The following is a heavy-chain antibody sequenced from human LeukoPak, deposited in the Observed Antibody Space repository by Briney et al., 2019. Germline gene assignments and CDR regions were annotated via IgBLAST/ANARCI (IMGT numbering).Heavy chain of an antibody. Sequence: GGSLRLSCAASGFTFSSYSMTWVRQAPGKGLEWVGFIRNKAYGATPEYAASLKGRFTISRDDSNNIAYLQMNSLKTEDTAVYYCTRASVVGVTGLPDYWGQGTLVTVSS. D-gene: IGHD3-16*01. CDR2: IRNKAYGATP. CDR1: GFTFSSYS. J-gene: IGHJ4*02. V-gene: IGHV3-49*04. CDR3: TRASVVGVTGLPDY.